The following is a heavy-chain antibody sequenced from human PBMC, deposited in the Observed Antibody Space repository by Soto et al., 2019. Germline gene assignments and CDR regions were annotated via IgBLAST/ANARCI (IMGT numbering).Heavy chain of an antibody. CDR3: ARDLGYYESDGYFDY. V-gene: IGHV3-11*01. CDR1: GFTFSDNY. D-gene: IGHD3-22*01. J-gene: IGHJ4*02. CDR2: ISSSGSII. Sequence: VGSLRLSCAASGFTFSDNYMSWIRQAPGKGLEWVSCISSSGSIIYYADSVKGRFTISRDNAKNSLYLQTNSLRAEDTAVYYCARDLGYYESDGYFDYWGQGALVTVSS.